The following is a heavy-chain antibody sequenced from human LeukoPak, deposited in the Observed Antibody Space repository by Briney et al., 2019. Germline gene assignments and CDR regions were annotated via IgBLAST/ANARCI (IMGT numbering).Heavy chain of an antibody. J-gene: IGHJ4*02. CDR2: MNPNSGNT. CDR3: ARGSWGEIAGRKSFEF. CDR1: EYTFTSYD. Sequence: GASVTVSCKASEYTFTSYDINWVRQATGQGLEWMGWMNPNSGNTGYAQKFQGRVTMTRVTSISTAYMELNNLTSEDTAGYYCARGSWGEIAGRKSFEFWGQGSLVTVSS. V-gene: IGHV1-8*01. D-gene: IGHD6-6*01.